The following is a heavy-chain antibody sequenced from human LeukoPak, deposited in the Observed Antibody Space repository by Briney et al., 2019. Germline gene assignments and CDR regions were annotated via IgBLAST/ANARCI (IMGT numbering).Heavy chain of an antibody. CDR3: ARRRYQLLDFDY. D-gene: IGHD2-2*01. V-gene: IGHV5-51*01. J-gene: IGHJ4*02. CDR1: GYSFASYW. Sequence: GESLKISCKGSGYSFASYWIGWVRQMPGKGLEWMGSIYPGDSENRFSPSFQGQVAFSADKSISTAYLQWSSLKASDTAMYYCARRRYQLLDFDYWGQGTLVTVSS. CDR2: IYPGDSEN.